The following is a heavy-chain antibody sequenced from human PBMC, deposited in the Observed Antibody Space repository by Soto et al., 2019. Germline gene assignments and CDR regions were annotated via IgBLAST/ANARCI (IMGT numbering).Heavy chain of an antibody. CDR1: GGTFSSYA. Sequence: ASVKVSCKASGGTFSSYAISWVRQAPGQGLEWMGGIIPIFGTANYAQKFQGRVTITADESTSTAYMELSSLRSEDTAVYYCATQTGSIAAAGTYYYYGMDVWGQGTTVTVSS. CDR2: IIPIFGTA. J-gene: IGHJ6*02. D-gene: IGHD6-13*01. CDR3: ATQTGSIAAAGTYYYYGMDV. V-gene: IGHV1-69*13.